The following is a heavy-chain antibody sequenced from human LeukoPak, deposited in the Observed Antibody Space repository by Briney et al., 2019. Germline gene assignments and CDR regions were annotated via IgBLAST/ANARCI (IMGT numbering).Heavy chain of an antibody. V-gene: IGHV4-34*01. CDR2: INHSGNT. Sequence: SETLSLTCAVYGESFSGYYWSWIRQPPGKGLEWIGEINHSGNTNYNPYLKSRVTTSVDTSKNQFSLKLSSVTAAVTAVYYGARGSGHCSGGSCYGDYWGQGTLVTVSS. CDR1: GESFSGYY. CDR3: ARGSGHCSGGSCYGDY. J-gene: IGHJ4*02. D-gene: IGHD2-15*01.